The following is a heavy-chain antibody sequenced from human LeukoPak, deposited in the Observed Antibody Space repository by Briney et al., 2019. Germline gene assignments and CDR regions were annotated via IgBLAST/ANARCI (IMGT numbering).Heavy chain of an antibody. Sequence: PGGSLRLSCAPSGFTFSSYSMNWVRQAPGKGLEWVTDISSSSSTIYYADSVQGRFTISRDNAKNSLYLQMNSLRAEDTAVYYCARSGRGQYYYYYMDVWGKGTTVTVSS. CDR1: GFTFSSYS. V-gene: IGHV3-48*01. CDR2: ISSSSSTI. J-gene: IGHJ6*03. D-gene: IGHD1-26*01. CDR3: ARSGRGQYYYYYMDV.